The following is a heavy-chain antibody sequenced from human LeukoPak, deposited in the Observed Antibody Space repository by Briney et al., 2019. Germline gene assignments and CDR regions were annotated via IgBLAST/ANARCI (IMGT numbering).Heavy chain of an antibody. CDR3: TTIARRALYFQH. D-gene: IGHD1-14*01. J-gene: IGHJ1*01. CDR1: GFTFSNAW. V-gene: IGHV3-15*01. Sequence: GGSLRLSCAASGFTFSNAWMSWVRQAPGKGLEWVGRIKSKTDGGTTDYAAPVKGRFTISRDDSKNTLYLQMDSLKTEDTAVYYCTTIARRALYFQHWGQGTLVTVSS. CDR2: IKSKTDGGTT.